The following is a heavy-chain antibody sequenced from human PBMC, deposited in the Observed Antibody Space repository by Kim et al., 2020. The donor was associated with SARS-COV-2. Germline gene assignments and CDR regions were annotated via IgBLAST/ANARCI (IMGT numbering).Heavy chain of an antibody. CDR1: GGSISSSSYY. J-gene: IGHJ6*02. CDR2: IYYSGST. Sequence: SETLSLTCTVSGGSISSSSYYWGWIRQPPGKGLEWIGCIYYSGSTYYNPSLKSRVTISVDTSKNQFSLKLSSVTAADTAVYYCASVPFITMIVVAQGYYYGMDVWGQGTTVTVSS. V-gene: IGHV4-39*01. D-gene: IGHD3-22*01. CDR3: ASVPFITMIVVAQGYYYGMDV.